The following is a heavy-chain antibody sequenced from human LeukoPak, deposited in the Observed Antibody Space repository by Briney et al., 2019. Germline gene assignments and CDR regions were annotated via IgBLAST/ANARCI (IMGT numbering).Heavy chain of an antibody. V-gene: IGHV3-21*01. CDR3: ARAERLLEWLLDS. J-gene: IGHJ4*02. CDR2: ISSTGSYI. Sequence: GGSLRLSCAASGFTFSRHTMNSVRQAPGKGLEWVSSISSTGSYIYYAESLKGRFTVPRDNAKNYVYLQMNSLRVDDTAVYYCARAERLLEWLLDSWGQGTLVTVSS. CDR1: GFTFSRHT. D-gene: IGHD3-3*01.